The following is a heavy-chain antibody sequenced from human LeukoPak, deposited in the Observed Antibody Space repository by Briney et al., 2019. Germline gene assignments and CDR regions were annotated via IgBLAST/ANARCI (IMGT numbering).Heavy chain of an antibody. J-gene: IGHJ6*02. CDR2: IIPIHGIA. V-gene: IGHV1-69*04. CDR1: GGTFSSYA. Sequence: ASVKVSCKASGGTFSSYAISWVRQAPGQGLEWMGRIIPIHGIANYAQKFQGRVTITADKSTSTAYMELSSLRSEDTAVYYCARPTRGDFWSGSNSPVYYYYYGMDVWGQGTTVTVSS. CDR3: ARPTRGDFWSGSNSPVYYYYYGMDV. D-gene: IGHD3-3*01.